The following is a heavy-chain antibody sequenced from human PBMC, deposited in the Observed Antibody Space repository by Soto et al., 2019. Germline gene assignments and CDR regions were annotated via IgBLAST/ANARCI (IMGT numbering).Heavy chain of an antibody. D-gene: IGHD2-21*01. CDR3: ASAKAVVIAALGI. Sequence: GGSLRLSCAASGFTFSNAWMSWVRQAPGKGLEWVGRIKSKTDGGTTDYAAPVKGRFTISRDDSKNTLYLQLDSLTGADSAIYYCASAKAVVIAALGIWGQGTMVTVSS. V-gene: IGHV3-15*01. CDR1: GFTFSNAW. CDR2: IKSKTDGGTT. J-gene: IGHJ3*02.